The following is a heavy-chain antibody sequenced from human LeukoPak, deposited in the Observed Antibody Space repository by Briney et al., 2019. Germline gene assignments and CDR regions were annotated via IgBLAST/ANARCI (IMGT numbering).Heavy chain of an antibody. CDR2: IKQDGSDK. J-gene: IGHJ3*02. CDR1: GFTFSNYW. V-gene: IGHV3-7*01. Sequence: PGGSLRPSCAASGFTFSNYWMSWVRQAPGKGLEWVANIKQDGSDKYYVDSLKGRFTISRDNAKNSLYLQMNSLRAEDTAVYYCARRWRSAFDIWGQGTMVTVSS. CDR3: ARRWRSAFDI. D-gene: IGHD5-24*01.